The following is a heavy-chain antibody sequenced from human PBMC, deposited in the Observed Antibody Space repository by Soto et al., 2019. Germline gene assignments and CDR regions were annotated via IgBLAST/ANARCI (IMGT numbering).Heavy chain of an antibody. V-gene: IGHV1-2*04. CDR2: INPNSGGT. CDR3: ARGYRMVATSKSGNYYYGIDV. J-gene: IGHJ6*02. D-gene: IGHD5-12*01. CDR1: GYTFTGYY. Sequence: ASVKVSCKASGYTFTGYYMHWVRQAPGQGLEWMGWINPNSGGTNYAQKFQGWVTMTRDTSISTAYMELSRLRSDDTAVYYCARGYRMVATSKSGNYYYGIDVWGQGTTVTVSS.